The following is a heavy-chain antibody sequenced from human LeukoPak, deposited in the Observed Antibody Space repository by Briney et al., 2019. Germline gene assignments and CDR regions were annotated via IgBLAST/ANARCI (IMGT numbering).Heavy chain of an antibody. CDR2: IYYSGST. CDR3: ARFEDILTGQFDY. D-gene: IGHD3-9*01. V-gene: IGHV4-39*01. CDR1: GGSISSSSYY. J-gene: IGHJ4*02. Sequence: PSETLSLTCTVPGGSISSSSYYWGWIRQPPGKGLEWIGSIYYSGSTYYNPSLKSRVTISVDTSKNQFSLKLSSVTAADTAVYYCARFEDILTGQFDYWGQGTLVTVSS.